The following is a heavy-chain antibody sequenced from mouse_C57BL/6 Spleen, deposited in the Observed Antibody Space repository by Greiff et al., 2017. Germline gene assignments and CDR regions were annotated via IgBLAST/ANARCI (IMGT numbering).Heavy chain of an antibody. J-gene: IGHJ2*01. CDR2: ISDGGSYT. D-gene: IGHD3-1*01. CDR1: GFTFSSYA. V-gene: IGHV5-4*01. CDR3: ARDSTARYYFDY. Sequence: EVHLVESGGGLVKPGGSLKLSCAASGFTFSSYAMSWVRQTPEKRLEWVATISDGGSYTYYPDNVKGRFTISRDNAKNNLYLQMSHLKSEDTAMYYCARDSTARYYFDYWGQGTTLTVSS.